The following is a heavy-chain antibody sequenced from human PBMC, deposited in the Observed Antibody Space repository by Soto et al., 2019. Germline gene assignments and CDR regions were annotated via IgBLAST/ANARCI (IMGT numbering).Heavy chain of an antibody. CDR2: IWYDGSNK. Sequence: GGSLRLSCAASGFTFSSYGMHWVRQAPGKGLEWVAVIWYDGSNKYYADSVKGRFTISRDNSKNTLYLQMNSLRAEDTAVYYCARDRGYCSGGSCYNNDLFDYWGQGTLVTVSS. CDR1: GFTFSSYG. CDR3: ARDRGYCSGGSCYNNDLFDY. D-gene: IGHD2-15*01. V-gene: IGHV3-33*01. J-gene: IGHJ4*02.